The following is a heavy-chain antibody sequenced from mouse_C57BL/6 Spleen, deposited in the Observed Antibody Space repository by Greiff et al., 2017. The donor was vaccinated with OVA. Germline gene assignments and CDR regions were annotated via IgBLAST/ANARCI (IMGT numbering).Heavy chain of an antibody. CDR2: IWSGGST. V-gene: IGHV2-2*01. CDR3: ASFTTVVAKNYAMDY. CDR1: GFSLTSHG. Sequence: QVQLQQSGPGLVQPSQSLSITCTVSGFSLTSHGVHWVRQSPGKGLEWLGVIWSGGSTDYNAAFISRLSISKDNSKSQVFFKMNSLQADDTAIYYCASFTTVVAKNYAMDYWGQGTSVTVSS. J-gene: IGHJ4*01. D-gene: IGHD1-1*01.